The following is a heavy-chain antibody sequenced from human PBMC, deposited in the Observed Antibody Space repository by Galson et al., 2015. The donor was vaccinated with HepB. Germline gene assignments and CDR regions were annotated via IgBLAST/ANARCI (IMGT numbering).Heavy chain of an antibody. V-gene: IGHV4-4*07. CDR3: ARPQMYGSDSYGGFDL. CDR1: GVSIDLYY. Sequence: SETLSLTCTVSGVSIDLYYWSWIRQPAGKALEWLGRIYSTGRTHYNPSLGSRITMSVDTSKNQFSLKLNSVTAADTAIYFCARPQMYGSDSYGGFDLWGQGTVVSVSS. CDR2: IYSTGRT. D-gene: IGHD6-19*01. J-gene: IGHJ3*01.